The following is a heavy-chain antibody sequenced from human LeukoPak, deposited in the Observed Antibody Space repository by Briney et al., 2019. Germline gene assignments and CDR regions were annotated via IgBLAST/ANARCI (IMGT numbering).Heavy chain of an antibody. J-gene: IGHJ4*01. CDR3: TRDTGYNNNRRTLGPDY. CDR1: GFTFSNYW. V-gene: IGHV3-74*01. CDR2: INKDGSIT. Sequence: GGSLRLSCVASGFTFSNYWMHWVRQVPGKGPEWVSRINKDGSITNFADSVKGRFTISRDNAKNTVYLQMNSLRVEDTAVYYCTRDTGYNNNRRTLGPDYWGHGTLVTVSS. D-gene: IGHD1-14*01.